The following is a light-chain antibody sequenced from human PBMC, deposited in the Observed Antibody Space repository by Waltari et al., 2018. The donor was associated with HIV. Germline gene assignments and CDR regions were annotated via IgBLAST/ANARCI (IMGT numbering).Light chain of an antibody. Sequence: QSVLTQPPSASGPPGPRVTISCSGSRSNIGSTTVTWYQQLPGTAPKLLIYSNDQRPSGVPDRFSGSKSGTSASLAISGLQSEDEAGYYCAAWDVSLNGLVFGGGTKVTVL. CDR2: SND. V-gene: IGLV1-44*01. CDR3: AAWDVSLNGLV. CDR1: RSNIGSTT. J-gene: IGLJ2*01.